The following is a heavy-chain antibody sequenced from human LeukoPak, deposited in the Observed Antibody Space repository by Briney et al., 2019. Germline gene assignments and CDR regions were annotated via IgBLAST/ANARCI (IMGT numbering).Heavy chain of an antibody. J-gene: IGHJ4*02. CDR2: ISSSSSYI. D-gene: IGHD3-10*01. Sequence: GGSLRLSCAASGFTFSSYSMNWVRQAPGKGLEWVSSISSSSSYIYYADSVKGRFTISRDNAKNSLYLRMNSLRAEDTAVYYCARELLWFGELFAPSDYWGQGTLVTVSS. CDR1: GFTFSSYS. V-gene: IGHV3-21*01. CDR3: ARELLWFGELFAPSDY.